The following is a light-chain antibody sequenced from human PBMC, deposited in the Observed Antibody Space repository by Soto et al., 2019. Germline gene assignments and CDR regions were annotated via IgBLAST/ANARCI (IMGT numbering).Light chain of an antibody. CDR1: SSDVGGYNY. CDR3: SSYTSSSTRV. J-gene: IGLJ3*02. Sequence: QSALTQPACVSGSPGQSITISCTGTSSDVGGYNYVSWYQQHPGKAPKLMIYEVSNRPSGVSNRFSGSKSGNTASLIISGLQAEDEADYYCSSYTSSSTRVFGGGTKLTVL. CDR2: EVS. V-gene: IGLV2-14*01.